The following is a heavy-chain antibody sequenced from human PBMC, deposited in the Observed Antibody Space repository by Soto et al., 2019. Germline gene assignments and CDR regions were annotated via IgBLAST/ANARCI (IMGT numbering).Heavy chain of an antibody. J-gene: IGHJ6*03. CDR3: ARTAYDFWSGYSKSKGNYYYYMDV. CDR1: GYSISSSNW. V-gene: IGHV4-28*01. Sequence: QVQLQESGPGLVKPSDTLSLTCAVSGYSISSSNWWGWIRQPPGKGLEWIGYIYYSGSTYYNPSLKSRVTMSVDTSKNQFSLKLSSVTAVDTAVYYCARTAYDFWSGYSKSKGNYYYYMDVWGKGTTVTVSS. CDR2: IYYSGST. D-gene: IGHD3-3*01.